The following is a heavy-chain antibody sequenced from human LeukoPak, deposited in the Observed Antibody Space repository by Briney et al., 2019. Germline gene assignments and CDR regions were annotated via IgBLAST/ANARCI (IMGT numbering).Heavy chain of an antibody. V-gene: IGHV1-46*01. CDR3: AREFGGANYFDY. CDR1: GYTFTSYY. J-gene: IGHJ4*02. CDR2: INPSGGST. D-gene: IGHD3-16*01. Sequence: ASVKVSCKASGYTFTSYYMRWVRQAPGQGLEWMGIINPSGGSTSYAQKFQGRVTMTRDTSTSTVYMELSSLRSEDTAVYYCAREFGGANYFDYWGQGTLVTVSS.